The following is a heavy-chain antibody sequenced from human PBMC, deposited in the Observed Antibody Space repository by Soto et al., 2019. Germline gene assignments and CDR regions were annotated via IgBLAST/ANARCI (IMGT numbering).Heavy chain of an antibody. CDR1: GGTSTRYA. V-gene: IGHV1-69*06. CDR3: NRGSEYDFWSGYL. D-gene: IGHD3-3*01. CDR2: IVPMFGTS. J-gene: IGHJ4*02. Sequence: QERLVQSGAEVRKPGSSVKVSCKVTGGTSTRYAINWVRQAPGQGLEWGGGIVPMFGTSKYAQKFQGRVTITADTSTNIAYMELRSLRSEDTAVYYCNRGSEYDFWSGYLWGQGTLVSVSS.